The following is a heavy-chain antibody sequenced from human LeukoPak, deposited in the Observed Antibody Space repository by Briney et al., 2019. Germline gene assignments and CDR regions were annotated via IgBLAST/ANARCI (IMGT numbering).Heavy chain of an antibody. J-gene: IGHJ4*02. Sequence: GASLRLSCAASGFTFSNYAMSWVRQAPGKGLEWVSAITGSGGNTYYADSVRGRFTISRDNSKNTVFLQMNSLRAEDTAVYYCAKWGDYDVLTGYYVSDYWGQGTLVTVSS. D-gene: IGHD3-9*01. CDR1: GFTFSNYA. V-gene: IGHV3-23*01. CDR2: ITGSGGNT. CDR3: AKWGDYDVLTGYYVSDY.